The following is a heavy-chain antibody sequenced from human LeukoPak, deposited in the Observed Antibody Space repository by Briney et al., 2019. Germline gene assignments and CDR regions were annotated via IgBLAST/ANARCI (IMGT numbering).Heavy chain of an antibody. Sequence: SETLSLTCTVSGTSFRRGGYSWSSSRQHPAWGVGWVGYIHFRDNTYYNPSLKSRLILSLDPSKNQVSLKLISVTAADTAVYYCARGGLRLTLIGGIIPFDYWGGGTLVTVSS. J-gene: IGHJ4*02. D-gene: IGHD3-10*01. CDR3: ARGGLRLTLIGGIIPFDY. CDR2: IHFRDNT. V-gene: IGHV4-31*03. CDR1: GTSFRRGGYS.